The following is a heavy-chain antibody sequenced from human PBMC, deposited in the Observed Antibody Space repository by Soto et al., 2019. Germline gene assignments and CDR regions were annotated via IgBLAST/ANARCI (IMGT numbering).Heavy chain of an antibody. Sequence: GAEVKKTXASVXVSCQASGYTFAXXXIHWVRQAPGQGLEWMGVINPNGGNTRYAQRFQDRLTLTTDTPTNTVYLDLSSLSSDDTAVYYCGRDTSGLDYWGQGTLVTVSS. CDR3: GRDTSGLDY. CDR2: INPNGGNT. V-gene: IGHV1-46*01. CDR1: GYTFAXXX. J-gene: IGHJ4*02.